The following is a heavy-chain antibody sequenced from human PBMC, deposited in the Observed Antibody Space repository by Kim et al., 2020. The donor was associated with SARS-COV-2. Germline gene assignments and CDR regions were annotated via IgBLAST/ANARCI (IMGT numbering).Heavy chain of an antibody. CDR2: ISAYNGNT. Sequence: ASVKVSCKASGYTFTSYGISWVRQAPGQGLEWMGWISAYNGNTNYAQKLQGRVTMTTDTSTSTAYMELRSLRSDDTAVYYCARRYNWNYHYYYYGMDVWGQGTTVTVSS. D-gene: IGHD1-7*01. CDR3: ARRYNWNYHYYYYGMDV. CDR1: GYTFTSYG. V-gene: IGHV1-18*01. J-gene: IGHJ6*02.